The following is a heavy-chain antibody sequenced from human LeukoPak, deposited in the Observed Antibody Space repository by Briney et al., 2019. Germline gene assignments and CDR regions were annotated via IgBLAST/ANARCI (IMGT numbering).Heavy chain of an antibody. D-gene: IGHD3-22*01. CDR3: VRDWGY. CDR2: ITNTSSKK. J-gene: IGHJ4*02. V-gene: IGHV3-48*04. CDR1: GFIFSNYR. Sequence: PGGSLRLSCAASGFIFSNYRMSWVRQAPGRGLEWVSSITNTSSKKYYADSVKGRFTISRYNAKNSAFLQMNSLRAEDTAVYYCVRDWGYWGQGTLVTVSS.